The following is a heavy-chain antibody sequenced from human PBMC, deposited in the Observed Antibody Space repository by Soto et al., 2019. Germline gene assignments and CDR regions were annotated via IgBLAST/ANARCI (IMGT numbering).Heavy chain of an antibody. J-gene: IGHJ4*02. D-gene: IGHD2-2*01. CDR2: IYYSGST. CDR3: ARHALGFCSSTSCYPSRYFDN. V-gene: IGHV4-39*01. CDR1: GGSISISSYY. Sequence: PSETLSLTCSVSGGSISISSYYWGWIRQPPGKGLEWIGGIYYSGSTYYNPSLKSRVPISVDTSKNQFSLKLSSVTAADTAVYYCARHALGFCSSTSCYPSRYFDNWGQGTLVTVSS.